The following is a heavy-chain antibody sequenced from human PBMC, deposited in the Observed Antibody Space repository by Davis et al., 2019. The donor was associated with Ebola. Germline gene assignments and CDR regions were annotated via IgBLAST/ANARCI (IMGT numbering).Heavy chain of an antibody. CDR3: ARSTV. CDR2: ISSSSYYK. J-gene: IGHJ6*02. Sequence: GESLKISCAASGFTFSSYSMNWVRQAPGKGLEWVSSISSSSYYKYYADSVKGRFTISRDNTQNSLYLQMNSLRPEDTAVYYCARSTVWGQGTPVAVSS. V-gene: IGHV3-21*01. D-gene: IGHD5/OR15-5a*01. CDR1: GFTFSSYS.